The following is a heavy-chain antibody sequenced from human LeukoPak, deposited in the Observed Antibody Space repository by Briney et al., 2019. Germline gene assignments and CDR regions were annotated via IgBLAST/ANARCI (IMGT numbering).Heavy chain of an antibody. CDR1: GGSISSGSYY. D-gene: IGHD5-18*01. CDR2: IYTSGIT. V-gene: IGHV4-61*02. Sequence: SQTLSLTCTVSGGSISSGSYYWSWIRQPAGKGLEWIGRIYTSGITNYNPSLKSRVTISVDTSKNQFSLKLSSVTAADTAVYYCARDPEGYSYGYGWFEPWGQGALVTVSS. J-gene: IGHJ5*02. CDR3: ARDPEGYSYGYGWFEP.